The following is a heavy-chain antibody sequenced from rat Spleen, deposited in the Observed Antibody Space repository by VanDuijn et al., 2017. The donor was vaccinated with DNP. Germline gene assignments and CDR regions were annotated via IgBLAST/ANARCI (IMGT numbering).Heavy chain of an antibody. CDR3: VREDYYSGDWYFDF. CDR2: INPDGGSNS. CDR1: GFTFSSYW. V-gene: IGHV5-58*01. Sequence: EVQLVETGGGLVQPGRSLKLSCVASGFTFSSYWMFWIRQAPGKGLEWIASINPDGGSNSYYRDSVKGRFTISRDNAKNTQYLQMDSLRSEDTATYYCVREDYYSGDWYFDFWGPGTMVTVSS. D-gene: IGHD1-1*01. J-gene: IGHJ1*01.